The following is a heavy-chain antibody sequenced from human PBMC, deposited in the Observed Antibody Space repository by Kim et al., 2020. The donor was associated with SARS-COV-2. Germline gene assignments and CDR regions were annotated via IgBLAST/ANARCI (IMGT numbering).Heavy chain of an antibody. J-gene: IGHJ6*02. V-gene: IGHV1-2*04. CDR1: GYTFTGYY. Sequence: ASVKVSCKASGYTFTGYYMHWVRQAPGQGLEWMGWINPNSGGTNYAQKFQGWVTMTRDTSLSTAYMELSRLRSDDTAVYYCARDGPIAVAGISAYYYYYYRMGVWGQGTTSTVSS. D-gene: IGHD6-19*01. CDR3: ARDGPIAVAGISAYYYYYYRMGV. CDR2: INPNSGGT.